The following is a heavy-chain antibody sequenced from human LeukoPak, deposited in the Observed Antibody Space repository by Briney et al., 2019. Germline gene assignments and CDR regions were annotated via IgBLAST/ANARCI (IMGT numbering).Heavy chain of an antibody. V-gene: IGHV1-46*01. CDR3: AGPSFQLVRAFDI. J-gene: IGHJ3*02. Sequence: ASVKVSCKASGYTFTSYYMHWVRQAPGQGLEWMGIINPSGGSTSYAQKFQGRVTMTRDTSTSTVYMELSSLRSEDTAVYYCAGPSFQLVRAFDIWGQGTMVTVSS. CDR2: INPSGGST. D-gene: IGHD6-13*01. CDR1: GYTFTSYY.